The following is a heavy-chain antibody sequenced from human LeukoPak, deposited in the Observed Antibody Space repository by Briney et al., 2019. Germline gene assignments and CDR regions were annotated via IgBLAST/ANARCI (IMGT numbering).Heavy chain of an antibody. CDR1: GFTFTNYW. D-gene: IGHD6-19*01. Sequence: GGSLRLSCAASGFTFTNYWMHWVRQAPGKGLVWVSRVLSDGSRTTYADSVKGRFTISRDNAKKTLYLEMDSLRAEDTAVYYCARVAVGGTRAFDIWGQGTTVTVSS. CDR3: ARVAVGGTRAFDI. CDR2: VLSDGSRT. J-gene: IGHJ3*02. V-gene: IGHV3-74*01.